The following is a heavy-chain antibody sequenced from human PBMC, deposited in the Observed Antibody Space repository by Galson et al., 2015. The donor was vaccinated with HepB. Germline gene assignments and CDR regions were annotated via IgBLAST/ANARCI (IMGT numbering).Heavy chain of an antibody. CDR2: IWYDGSNK. V-gene: IGHV3-33*01. Sequence: SLRLSCAASGFTFSSYGMHWVRQAPGKGLEWVAVIWYDGSNKYYADSVKGRFTTSRDNSKNTLYLQMNSLRAEDTAVYYCARERVDTAMDYYYYYGMDVWGQGTTVTVSS. CDR1: GFTFSSYG. CDR3: ARERVDTAMDYYYYYGMDV. D-gene: IGHD5-18*01. J-gene: IGHJ6*02.